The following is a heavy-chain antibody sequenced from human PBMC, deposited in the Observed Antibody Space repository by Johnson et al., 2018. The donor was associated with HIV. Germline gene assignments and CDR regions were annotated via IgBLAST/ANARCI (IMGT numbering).Heavy chain of an antibody. V-gene: IGHV3-33*08. D-gene: IGHD3-22*01. J-gene: IGHJ3*02. CDR2: IWYDGSNK. CDR3: ASRTGWYYYDSSGFDAFDI. Sequence: QVQLVESGGGVVRPGGSLRLSCAASGFTFSSYGMPWVRQAPGKGLEWVAVIWYDGSNKYYADSVKGRFTISRDNAKTSLYLQMNSLRAKDTALSYCASRTGWYYYDSSGFDAFDIWGQGTMVTVSS. CDR1: GFTFSSYG.